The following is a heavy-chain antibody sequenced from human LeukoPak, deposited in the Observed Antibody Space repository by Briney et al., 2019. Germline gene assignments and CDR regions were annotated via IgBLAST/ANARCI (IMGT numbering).Heavy chain of an antibody. CDR1: GFTFSNYA. CDR2: ISYDGSNK. D-gene: IGHD6-13*01. V-gene: IGHV3-30-3*01. Sequence: GGSLRLSCAASGFTFSNYAIHWVRQAPGTGLEWVAVISYDGSNKYYADTVKGRFTISRDNSKNTLYLQMNSLRAEDTAVYYCASWGSSYYGMDVWGQGTTVTVSS. J-gene: IGHJ6*02. CDR3: ASWGSSYYGMDV.